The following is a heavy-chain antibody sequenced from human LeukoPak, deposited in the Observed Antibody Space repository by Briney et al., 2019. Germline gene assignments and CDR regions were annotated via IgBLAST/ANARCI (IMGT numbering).Heavy chain of an antibody. CDR3: VKGGHKLDIQTTHYYYGLDV. J-gene: IGHJ6*02. V-gene: IGHV3-74*03. D-gene: IGHD5-12*01. CDR2: VESDASRT. Sequence: GGSLRLSCVASGFTLSDHWMYWVRQGPSRGLAHVSRVESDASRTTYADSVKGRFTISRDDAKNTMHLQMNSLRVEDTAVYCCVKGGHKLDIQTTHYYYGLDVWGRGTTVAVS. CDR1: GFTLSDHW.